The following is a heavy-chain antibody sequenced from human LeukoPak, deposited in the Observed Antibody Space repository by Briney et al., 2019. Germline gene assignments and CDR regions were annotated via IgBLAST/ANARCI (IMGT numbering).Heavy chain of an antibody. CDR1: GYTFTNYY. CDR2: INPSGGTT. D-gene: IGHD2-21*02. J-gene: IGHJ3*02. Sequence: GASVKVSCKASGYTFTNYYIHWVRQAPGQGLEWMGLINPSGGTTNCAQKFQGRVTMTRDMSTTTVYMHLSSLRSEDTAVYYCAREAGFCGGDCGDAFDIWGQGTMVTVSS. CDR3: AREAGFCGGDCGDAFDI. V-gene: IGHV1-46*01.